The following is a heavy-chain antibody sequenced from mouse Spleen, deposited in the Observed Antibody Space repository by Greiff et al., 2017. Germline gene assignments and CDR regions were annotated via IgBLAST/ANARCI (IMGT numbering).Heavy chain of an antibody. CDR1: GFSLTSYG. Sequence: QVQLQQSGPGLVQPSQSLSITCTVSGFSLTSYGVHWVRQSPGKGLEWLGVIWRGGSTDYNAAFMSRLSITKDNSKSQVFFKMNSLQADDTAIYYCAKQGYGNYGLFAYWGQGTLVTVSA. V-gene: IGHV2-5*01. D-gene: IGHD2-10*02. J-gene: IGHJ3*01. CDR2: IWRGGST. CDR3: AKQGYGNYGLFAY.